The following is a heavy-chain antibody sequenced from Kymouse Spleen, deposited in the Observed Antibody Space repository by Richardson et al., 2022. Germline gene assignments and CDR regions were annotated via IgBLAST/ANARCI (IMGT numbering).Heavy chain of an antibody. D-gene: IGHD1-26*01. J-gene: IGHJ6*02. CDR3: ARRRELLYYYYYGMDV. CDR1: GYTFTGYY. CDR2: INPNSGGT. Sequence: QVQLVQSGAEVKKPGASVKVSCKASGYTFTGYYMHWVRQAPGQGLEWMGWINPNSGGTNYAQKFQGWVTMTRDTSISTAYMELSRLRSDDTAVYYCARRRELLYYYYYGMDVWGQGTTVTVSS. V-gene: IGHV1-2*04.